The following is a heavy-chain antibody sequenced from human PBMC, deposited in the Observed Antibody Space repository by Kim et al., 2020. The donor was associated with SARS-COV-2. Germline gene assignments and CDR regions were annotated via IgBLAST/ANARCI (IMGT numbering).Heavy chain of an antibody. V-gene: IGHV1-69*04. D-gene: IGHD2-2*01. J-gene: IGHJ5*02. Sequence: AQKFQGRVTITADKSTSTAYMELSSLRSEDTAVYYCARDVGSTKKHWFDPWGQGTLVTVSS. CDR3: ARDVGSTKKHWFDP.